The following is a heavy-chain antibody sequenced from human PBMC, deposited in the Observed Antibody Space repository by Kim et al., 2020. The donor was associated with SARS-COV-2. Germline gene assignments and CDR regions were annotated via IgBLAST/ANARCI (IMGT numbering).Heavy chain of an antibody. CDR2: ISGSGGST. Sequence: GGSLRLSCAASGFTFSSYAMSWVRQAPGKGLEWVSAISGSGGSTYYADSVKGRFTISRDNSKNTLYLQMNSLRAEDTAVYYCATDYSSSRGVLGLFDYWGQGTLVTVSS. CDR1: GFTFSSYA. CDR3: ATDYSSSRGVLGLFDY. V-gene: IGHV3-23*01. D-gene: IGHD6-13*01. J-gene: IGHJ4*02.